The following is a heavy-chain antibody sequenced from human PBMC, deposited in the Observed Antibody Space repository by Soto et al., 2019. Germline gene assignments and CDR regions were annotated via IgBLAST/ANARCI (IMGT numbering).Heavy chain of an antibody. CDR2: IIPIFGTA. V-gene: IGHV1-69*13. D-gene: IGHD6-13*01. Sequence: GASVKVSCKASGGTFSSYAISWVRQAPGQGLEWMGGIIPIFGTANYAQKFQGRVTITADVSTSTAYMELSSLRSEDTAVYYCARMYSSSWYPFDYWGQGTLVTVSS. CDR1: GGTFSSYA. CDR3: ARMYSSSWYPFDY. J-gene: IGHJ4*02.